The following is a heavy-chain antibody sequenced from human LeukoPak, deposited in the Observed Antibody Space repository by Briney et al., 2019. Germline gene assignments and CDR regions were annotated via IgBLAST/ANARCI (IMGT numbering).Heavy chain of an antibody. J-gene: IGHJ3*02. V-gene: IGHV4-38-2*02. D-gene: IGHD1-26*01. CDR3: ASLMGAYSAFDI. Sequence: SETLSLTCTVSRYSISSGYYWGWIRQPPGKGLEWIGSIYHSGSTYYNPSLKSRDTISVDTSKNQFSLKLSYVTAADTAVYYCASLMGAYSAFDIWGQGRTVTVSS. CDR1: RYSISSGYY. CDR2: IYHSGST.